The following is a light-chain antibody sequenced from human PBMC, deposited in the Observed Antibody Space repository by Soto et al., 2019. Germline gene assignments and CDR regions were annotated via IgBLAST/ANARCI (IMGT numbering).Light chain of an antibody. CDR2: DVT. Sequence: QSALTQPPSASGSPGQSVTISCTGTSSDVGYYDYVSWYQQHPGKAPKLVIYDVTERPSGVPDRFSGSKSGNTASLTVSGLQSDDETDYYCSSYAGSDNFVFGAGTKVTVL. CDR1: SSDVGYYDY. V-gene: IGLV2-8*01. CDR3: SSYAGSDNFV. J-gene: IGLJ1*01.